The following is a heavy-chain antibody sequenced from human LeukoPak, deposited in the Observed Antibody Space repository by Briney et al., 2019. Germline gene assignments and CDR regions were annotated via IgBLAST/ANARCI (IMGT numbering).Heavy chain of an antibody. V-gene: IGHV4-30-4*01. CDR1: GGSISSGDYY. CDR2: IYYSGST. CDR3: ARVARTPGWTYYYGSGSYYSPIYYFDY. Sequence: SETLSLTCTVSGGSISSGDYYWSWIRQPPGKGLEWIGYIYYSGSTYYNPSLKSRVTISVDTSKNQFSLKLSSVTAADTAVYYCARVARTPGWTYYYGSGSYYSPIYYFDYWGQGTLVTVSS. D-gene: IGHD3-10*01. J-gene: IGHJ4*02.